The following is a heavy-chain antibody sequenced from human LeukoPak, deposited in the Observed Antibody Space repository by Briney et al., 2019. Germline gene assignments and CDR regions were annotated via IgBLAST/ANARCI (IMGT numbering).Heavy chain of an antibody. D-gene: IGHD3-16*01. J-gene: IGHJ4*02. CDR3: ARGGNYAPFDY. CDR1: GFTFGNEE. CDR2: ISSSGSPI. V-gene: IGHV3-48*03. Sequence: PGGFLRLSCVVSGFTFGNEEMNWLRQTPGKGMEWVAYISSSGSPIHYGESVKGRFTISRDNAKNSLYLQMNSLRTEDTGVYYCARGGNYAPFDYWGQGALVAVSS.